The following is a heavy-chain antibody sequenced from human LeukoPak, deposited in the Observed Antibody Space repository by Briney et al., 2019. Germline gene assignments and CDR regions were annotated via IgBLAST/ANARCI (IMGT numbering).Heavy chain of an antibody. D-gene: IGHD4-17*01. Sequence: TGGSLRLSCAASGFTFSSYAMSWVRQAPGKGLEWVSAISGSGGSTYYADSVKGRFTISRDNSKNTLYLQMNSLRAEDTAVYYCAKDLEAYGDFGYWGQGTLVTVSS. CDR2: ISGSGGST. J-gene: IGHJ4*02. CDR3: AKDLEAYGDFGY. V-gene: IGHV3-23*01. CDR1: GFTFSSYA.